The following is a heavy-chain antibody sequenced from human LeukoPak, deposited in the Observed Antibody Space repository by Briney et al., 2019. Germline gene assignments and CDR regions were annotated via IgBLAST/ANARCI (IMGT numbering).Heavy chain of an antibody. J-gene: IGHJ4*02. Sequence: GGSLRLSCTASGFTASSKYMSWVRQAPGKGLEWISFVRGDATTAYADFVQGRFAISRDDSKNTLYLQMDSLRAEDTAVYYCARRRGGYGEGEFDYWGQGALVTVSS. CDR1: GFTASSKY. D-gene: IGHD3-16*01. CDR2: VRGDATT. CDR3: ARRRGGYGEGEFDY. V-gene: IGHV3-66*04.